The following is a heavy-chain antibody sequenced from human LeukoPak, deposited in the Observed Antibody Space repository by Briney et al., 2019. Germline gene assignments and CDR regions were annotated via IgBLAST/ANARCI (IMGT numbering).Heavy chain of an antibody. V-gene: IGHV3-21*01. D-gene: IGHD2-15*01. CDR1: GFTFNTYS. J-gene: IGHJ3*02. CDR2: ISSSSSSI. CDR3: ARGKGYPGAFDI. Sequence: GGSLRLSCAASGFTFNTYSMNWVRQAPGEGLEWVSSISSSSSSIYYTDSVKGRFTISRDNAKNSLYVQMNNLRAEDTAVYYCARGKGYPGAFDIWGQGTMVTVSS.